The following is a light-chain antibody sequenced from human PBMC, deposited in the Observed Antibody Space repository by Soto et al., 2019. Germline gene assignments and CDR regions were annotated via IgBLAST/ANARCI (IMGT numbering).Light chain of an antibody. J-gene: IGKJ4*01. V-gene: IGKV1-39*01. CDR1: QSINRD. CDR3: QQNYSTPLA. Sequence: DIQMTQSPFSLSASVGDRVTITCRASQSINRDLHWYQQKPGKAPNLLIYAAFTLESGVPSRFSGSGSGTDFTLTISSLQLEDFATYYCQQNYSTPLAFGGGTKVDIK. CDR2: AAF.